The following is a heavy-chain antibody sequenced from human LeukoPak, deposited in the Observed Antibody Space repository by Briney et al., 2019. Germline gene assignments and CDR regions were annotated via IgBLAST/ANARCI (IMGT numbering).Heavy chain of an antibody. D-gene: IGHD3-22*01. V-gene: IGHV3-11*01. J-gene: IGHJ4*02. CDR2: ISSSGSTI. Sequence: GGSLRLSCAASGFTFSDYYMSWIRQAPGKGLEWVSYISSSGSTIYYADSVKGRFTISRDNAKNSLYLQMNSLRAEDTAVYYCARGPILYDSSGYYRYYFDYWGQGTLVTVSS. CDR3: ARGPILYDSSGYYRYYFDY. CDR1: GFTFSDYY.